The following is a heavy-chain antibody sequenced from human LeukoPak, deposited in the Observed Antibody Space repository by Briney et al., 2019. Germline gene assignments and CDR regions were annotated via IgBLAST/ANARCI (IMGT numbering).Heavy chain of an antibody. CDR1: AFTFSSYD. J-gene: IGHJ4*02. V-gene: IGHV3-48*01. Sequence: SGGSLRLSCAAFAFTFSSYDMNWVRQAPGKGLEWLSYITTSSDTIYYADSVKGRFTISRDNANNSLYLQMNSLTAEDTAVYYCAGDYWSYSASWLDFWGQGTLVTVSS. D-gene: IGHD6-13*01. CDR2: ITTSSDTI. CDR3: AGDYWSYSASWLDF.